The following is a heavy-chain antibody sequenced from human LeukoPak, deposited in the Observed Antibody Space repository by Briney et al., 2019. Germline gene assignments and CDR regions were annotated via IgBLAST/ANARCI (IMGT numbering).Heavy chain of an antibody. CDR1: GDSISSYY. CDR3: ARDGSGRDGLGRMDV. CDR2: ISSSGSII. D-gene: IGHD3-3*01. Sequence: LSLTCTVSGDSISSYYWSWIRQPAGKGLEWISYISSSGSIIYYADSVKGRFTISRDNAKNSLYLQMNSLRAEDTAVYYCARDGSGRDGLGRMDVWGKGTTVTISS. J-gene: IGHJ6*04. V-gene: IGHV3-11*04.